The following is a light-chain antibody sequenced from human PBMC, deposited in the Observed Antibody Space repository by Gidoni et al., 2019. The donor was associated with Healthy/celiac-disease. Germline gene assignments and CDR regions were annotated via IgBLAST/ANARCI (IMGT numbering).Light chain of an antibody. CDR2: GAS. CDR3: QQYGSSPVYT. J-gene: IGKJ2*01. V-gene: IGKV3-20*01. CDR1: QSVSSSY. Sequence: DIVLTQSPGTLSLSPGERATLSCRASQSVSSSYLAWYQQKPGQSPRLLIYGASRRATGLPDRFSGSGSGTDFTLTISRLEPEDFAVYYCQQYGSSPVYTFGQGTKLEIK.